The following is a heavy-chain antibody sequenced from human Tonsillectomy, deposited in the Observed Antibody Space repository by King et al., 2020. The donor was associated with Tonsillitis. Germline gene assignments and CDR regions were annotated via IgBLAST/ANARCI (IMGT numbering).Heavy chain of an antibody. CDR2: IKQDGSEK. CDR1: GFTFSSYW. Sequence: VQLVESGGGLVQRGGSLRLSCAASGFTFSSYWMSWVRQAPWKGLEWVANIKQDGSEKYYVDSVKGRFTISRDNAKNSLYLQMNSLRAEDTAVYYCAREGDYYDGTAYGVFDYWGQGTLVTVSS. J-gene: IGHJ4*02. V-gene: IGHV3-7*03. D-gene: IGHD3-22*01. CDR3: AREGDYYDGTAYGVFDY.